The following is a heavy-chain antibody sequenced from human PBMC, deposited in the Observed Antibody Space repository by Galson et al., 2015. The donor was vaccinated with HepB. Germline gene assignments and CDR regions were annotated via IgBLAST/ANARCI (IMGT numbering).Heavy chain of an antibody. CDR2: ISYDGSNK. V-gene: IGHV3-30*04. CDR3: AREARVTSYYDSSGYYLGAFDI. CDR1: GFTFSSYA. Sequence: SLRLSCAASGFTFSSYAMHWVRQAPGKGLEWVAVISYDGSNKYYADSVRGRFTISRDNSKNTLYLQMNSLRAEDTAVYYCAREARVTSYYDSSGYYLGAFDIWGQGTMVTVSS. J-gene: IGHJ3*02. D-gene: IGHD3-22*01.